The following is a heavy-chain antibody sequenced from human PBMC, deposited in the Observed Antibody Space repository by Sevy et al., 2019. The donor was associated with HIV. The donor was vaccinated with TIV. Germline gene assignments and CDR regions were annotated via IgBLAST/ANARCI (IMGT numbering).Heavy chain of an antibody. CDR2: ISYDGSNK. CDR1: GFTFSSYA. CDR3: ARGSSARAFDI. D-gene: IGHD6-19*01. J-gene: IGHJ3*02. Sequence: GGSLRLSCAASGFTFSSYAMHWVRQAPGKGLEWVAVISYDGSNKYYADSVKGRFTISRDNSKNTLYLQMNSPRAEDTAVYYCARGSSARAFDIWGQGTMVTVSS. V-gene: IGHV3-30*04.